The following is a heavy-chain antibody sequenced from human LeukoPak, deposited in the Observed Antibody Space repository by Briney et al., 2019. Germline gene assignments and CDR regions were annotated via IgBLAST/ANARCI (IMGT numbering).Heavy chain of an antibody. Sequence: GGSLRLSCAASGFTFSSYSMNWLRQAPGKGLEWVSSISSSSSYIYDADSVKGRFTTSRDNAKNSLYLQMNSLRAEDTAVYYCARDPKWLRSDRANYFDYWGQGTLVTVSS. CDR1: GFTFSSYS. CDR3: ARDPKWLRSDRANYFDY. D-gene: IGHD5-12*01. CDR2: ISSSSSYI. V-gene: IGHV3-21*01. J-gene: IGHJ4*02.